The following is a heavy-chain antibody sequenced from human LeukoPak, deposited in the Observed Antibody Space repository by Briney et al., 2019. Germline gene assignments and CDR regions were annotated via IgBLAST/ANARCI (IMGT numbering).Heavy chain of an antibody. V-gene: IGHV4-59*01. J-gene: IGHJ6*02. D-gene: IGHD4-23*01. CDR2: MEYSGST. Sequence: SETLSLTCTVSGGSISHYYWNRIRQTPGKGLEWIGYMEYSGSTDYNPSLKSRVTISADTSKNQFSLKVNSVTAADTAVYYCASGNSPPLYGLDVWGHGTTVTVSS. CDR3: ASGNSPPLYGLDV. CDR1: GGSISHYY.